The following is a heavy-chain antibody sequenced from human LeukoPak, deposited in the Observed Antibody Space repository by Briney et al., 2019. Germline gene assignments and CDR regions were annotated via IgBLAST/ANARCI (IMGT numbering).Heavy chain of an antibody. Sequence: GRSLRLSCAASGFTFSSYAMSWVCQAPGKGLEWVSAISGSGGSTSYADSVKGRFTISRDNSKNALYLQMNSLRAEDTAVYYCAADIVVVNPHPYFFDYWGQGTLVTVSA. CDR2: ISGSGGST. CDR1: GFTFSSYA. D-gene: IGHD3-22*01. J-gene: IGHJ4*02. V-gene: IGHV3-23*01. CDR3: AADIVVVNPHPYFFDY.